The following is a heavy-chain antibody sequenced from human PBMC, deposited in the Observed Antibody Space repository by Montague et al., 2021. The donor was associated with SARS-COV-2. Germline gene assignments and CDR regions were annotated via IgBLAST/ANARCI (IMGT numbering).Heavy chain of an antibody. V-gene: IGHV4-59*01. D-gene: IGHD3-9*01. CDR1: GGSFSGYY. J-gene: IGHJ4*02. CDR3: ARGNNILTGYDY. CDR2: IYYSGIT. Sequence: SETLSLTCTVSGGSFSGYYWSWIRQPPGKGLEWIGYIYYSGITNHNPSLKSRVTISVDTSKSQFSLKLSSVTAADTAVYYCARGNNILTGYDYWGQGTLVTVSS.